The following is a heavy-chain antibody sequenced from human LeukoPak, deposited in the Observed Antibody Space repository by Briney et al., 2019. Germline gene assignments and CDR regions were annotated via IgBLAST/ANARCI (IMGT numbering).Heavy chain of an antibody. J-gene: IGHJ4*02. CDR1: GFIFSRYW. Sequence: PGGSLRLSCAASGFIFSRYWMHWVRQAPGKGLVWVSRINGDGGTLSYADSVKGRFTISRDNAKNTLYLQMNSLRAEDTAVYYCVRDFGESSGYYFDYWGQGTLVTVSS. CDR2: INGDGGTL. V-gene: IGHV3-74*01. CDR3: VRDFGESSGYYFDY. D-gene: IGHD3-22*01.